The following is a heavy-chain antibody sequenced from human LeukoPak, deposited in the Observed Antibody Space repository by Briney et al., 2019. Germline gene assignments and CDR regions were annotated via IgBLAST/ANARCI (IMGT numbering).Heavy chain of an antibody. J-gene: IGHJ4*02. CDR2: ISAYNGNT. CDR1: GYTFTSYG. D-gene: IGHD4-17*01. Sequence: GASVKVSCKASGYTFTSYGISWVRQATGQGHEWMGWISAYNGNTNYAQKLQGRVTMTTDKSTSTAYMELSSLRSEDTAVYYCARLRADAYFDYWGQGTLVTVSS. CDR3: ARLRADAYFDY. V-gene: IGHV1-18*01.